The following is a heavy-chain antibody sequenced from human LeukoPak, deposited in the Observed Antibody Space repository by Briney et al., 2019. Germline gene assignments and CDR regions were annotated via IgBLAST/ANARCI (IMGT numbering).Heavy chain of an antibody. CDR3: ARDFPYSSSCFGY. CDR2: IYSGGST. D-gene: IGHD6-13*01. CDR1: GFTVSSNY. V-gene: IGHV3-66*01. Sequence: GGSLRLSCAASGFTVSSNYMSWVRQAPGKGLEWVSVIYSGGSTYYADSVKGRFTISRDNSKNTLYLQMNSLRAEDTAVYYCARDFPYSSSCFGYWGQGTLVTVYS. J-gene: IGHJ4*02.